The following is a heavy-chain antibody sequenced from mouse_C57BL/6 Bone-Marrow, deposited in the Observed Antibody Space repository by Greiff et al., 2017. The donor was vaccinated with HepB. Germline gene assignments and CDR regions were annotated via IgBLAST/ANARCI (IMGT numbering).Heavy chain of an antibody. J-gene: IGHJ1*03. V-gene: IGHV1-64*01. CDR3: ARARDTLRYFDV. CDR1: GYTFTSYW. Sequence: QVQLKQPGAELVKPGASVKLSCKASGYTFTSYWMHWGKQRPGQGLEWIGMIHPNSGSNNYNEKFKSKATLTVDKSSSTAYMQLSSLTSEDSAVYYCARARDTLRYFDVWGTGTTVTVSS. CDR2: IHPNSGSN.